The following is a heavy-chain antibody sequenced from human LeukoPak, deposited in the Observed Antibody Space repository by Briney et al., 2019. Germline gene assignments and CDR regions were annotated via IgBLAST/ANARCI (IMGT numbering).Heavy chain of an antibody. J-gene: IGHJ4*02. CDR2: IYHSGIT. CDR3: ARVHYDILTGYHDY. Sequence: SETLSLTCVVSGDSISSGAYSWTWIRQPPGKGLEWIGYIYHSGITYSNPSLRRRVTMSVDRSQNQFSLRLSSVTAADTAVYYCARVHYDILTGYHDYWGQGTLVTVSS. CDR1: GDSISSGAYS. V-gene: IGHV4-30-2*01. D-gene: IGHD3-9*01.